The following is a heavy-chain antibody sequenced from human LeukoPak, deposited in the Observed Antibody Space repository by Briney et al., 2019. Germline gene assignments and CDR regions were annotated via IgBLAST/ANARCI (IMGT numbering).Heavy chain of an antibody. CDR1: GYSISSGYY. J-gene: IGHJ6*03. V-gene: IGHV4-38-2*02. CDR3: ARQGPVPTTVTTMDV. D-gene: IGHD4-17*01. CDR2: IYHSGST. Sequence: SETLSLTCTVSGYSISSGYYWGWIRQPPGKGLEWIGSIYHSGSTYYNPSLKSRVTISVDTSKNQFSLKLSSVTAADTAVYYCARQGPVPTTVTTMDVWGKGTTVTISS.